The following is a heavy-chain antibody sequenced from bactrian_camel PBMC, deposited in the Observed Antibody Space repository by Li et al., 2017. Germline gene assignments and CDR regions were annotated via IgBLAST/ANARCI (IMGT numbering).Heavy chain of an antibody. D-gene: IGHD3*01. J-gene: IGHJ6*01. CDR2: IGYDGKT. Sequence: HVQLVESGGGSVQAGGSLRLSCVVSRYTYAPVCLGWFRQAPGKEREGVASIGYDGKTTYLDSVKGRFTVSRDNVEQALYLQMNSLQPDDTAMYYCATFRPCVSAIQALDELQRAFPLGHGTQVTVS. V-gene: IGHV3S55*01. CDR1: RYTYAPVC. CDR3: ATFRPCVSAIQALDELQRAFP.